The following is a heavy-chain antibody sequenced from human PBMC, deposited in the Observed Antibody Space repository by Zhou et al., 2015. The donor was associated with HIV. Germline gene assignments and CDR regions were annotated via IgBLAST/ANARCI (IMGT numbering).Heavy chain of an antibody. CDR1: GFTFSTYD. V-gene: IGHV3-13*01. D-gene: IGHD6-6*01. CDR3: ARVGGQGSSSSGMDV. Sequence: EVQLVESGGRIGTAGGGSLRLSCAASGFTFSTYDMHWVRQGPGKGLEWVSAIGTEGDTYYSDSVKGRFTISRENAKNSLYLQMNNLKAGDTAVYFCARVGGQGSSSSGMDVWGQGTTVTVSS. J-gene: IGHJ6*02. CDR2: IGTEGDT.